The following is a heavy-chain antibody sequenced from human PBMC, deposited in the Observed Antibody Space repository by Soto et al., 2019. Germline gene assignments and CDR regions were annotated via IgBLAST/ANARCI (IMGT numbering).Heavy chain of an antibody. CDR3: AKNKGATLKKKIDY. CDR2: ISNSGGST. D-gene: IGHD1-1*01. Sequence: PGGSLRLSCVASGFTFSSYGMSWVRQAPGKGLEWVSGISNSGGSTYYGDSVKSRFTISRDNSRNTLYLQMNSLRAEDMAVYYCAKNKGATLKKKIDYWGQGTQVTVSS. CDR1: GFTFSSYG. J-gene: IGHJ4*02. V-gene: IGHV3-23*01.